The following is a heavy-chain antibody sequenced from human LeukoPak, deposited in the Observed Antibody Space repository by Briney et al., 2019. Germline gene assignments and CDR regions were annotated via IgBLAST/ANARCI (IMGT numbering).Heavy chain of an antibody. D-gene: IGHD5-12*01. CDR3: ARAYEMRATDGFDM. CDR1: GFTFSSYS. J-gene: IGHJ3*02. Sequence: PGGSLRLSCAATGFTFSSYSMNWVRQAPGKGLEWVSSISSSSSYIYYADSVKGRFAISRDNAKNSLYLQMNSLRAEDTAVYYCARAYEMRATDGFDMWGQGTIVTVSS. V-gene: IGHV3-21*01. CDR2: ISSSSSYI.